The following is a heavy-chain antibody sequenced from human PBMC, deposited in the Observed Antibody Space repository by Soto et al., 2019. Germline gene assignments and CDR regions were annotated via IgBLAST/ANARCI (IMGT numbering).Heavy chain of an antibody. J-gene: IGHJ4*02. V-gene: IGHV4-31*03. Sequence: QVQLQESGPGLVKPSQTLSLTCTVSGGSISSGGYYWSWIRQHPGKGLEWIGYIYYSGSTYYNPSLERRVTISVDTSKNQFALKRSSVTAADTAVYYCATAREGAYGSSWYVGYWGQGTLVTVSS. CDR1: GGSISSGGYY. D-gene: IGHD6-13*01. CDR3: ATAREGAYGSSWYVGY. CDR2: IYYSGST.